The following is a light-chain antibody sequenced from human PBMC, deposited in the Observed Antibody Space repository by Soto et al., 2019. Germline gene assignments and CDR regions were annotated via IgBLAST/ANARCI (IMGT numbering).Light chain of an antibody. CDR3: QSYDSRRRVV. CDR2: DNY. V-gene: IGLV1-40*01. Sequence: QSVLTQPPSVSGAPGQRVTISCTGISSNIGAGFDVHWYQQLPGTAPKLLVYDNYNRPSGVPDRFSGSRSGTSASLAITGLQAEDEADYYCQSYDSRRRVVFGGGTKLTVL. CDR1: SSNIGAGFD. J-gene: IGLJ2*01.